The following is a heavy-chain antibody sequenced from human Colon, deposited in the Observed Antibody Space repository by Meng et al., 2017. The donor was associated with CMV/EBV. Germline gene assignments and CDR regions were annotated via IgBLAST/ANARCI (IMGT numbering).Heavy chain of an antibody. CDR3: TSDSLRY. J-gene: IGHJ4*02. Sequence: SLRLSCAASGFTNAWMTWVRQAPGKGLEWVGRIKSKIDGGTTDYAAPVKGRFTISKDDSENMVYLQMSSLKTEDAAVYYCTSDSLRYWGQGTLVTVSS. V-gene: IGHV3-15*07. CDR2: IKSKIDGGTT. CDR1: GFTNAW. D-gene: IGHD3-16*01.